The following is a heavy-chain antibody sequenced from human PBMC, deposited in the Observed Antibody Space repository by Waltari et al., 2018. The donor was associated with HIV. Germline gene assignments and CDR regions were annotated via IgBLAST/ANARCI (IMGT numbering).Heavy chain of an antibody. CDR2: IYYSGGP. V-gene: IGHV4-59*01. CDR3: ARVKQQLARSYYYYYGMDV. D-gene: IGHD6-13*01. Sequence: QVQLQESGPGLVKPSETLSLTCTVSGGSISSYYWSWIRQPPGKGLEWIGYIYYSGGPNSTPSRKSRGTISVDTSKNQFALKLSSVTAADTAVYYCARVKQQLARSYYYYYGMDVWGQGTTVTVSS. CDR1: GGSISSYY. J-gene: IGHJ6*02.